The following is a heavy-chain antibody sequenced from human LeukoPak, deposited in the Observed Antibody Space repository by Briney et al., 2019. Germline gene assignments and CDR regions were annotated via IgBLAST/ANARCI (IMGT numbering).Heavy chain of an antibody. D-gene: IGHD3-9*01. J-gene: IGHJ4*02. CDR3: ARVGRFGDILTGYYPLDY. CDR2: IIPIFGTA. Sequence: PWASVKVSCKASGGTFSSYAISWVRQAPGQGLEWMGGIIPIFGTANYAQKFQGRVTITADESTSTAYMELSSLRSEDTAVYYCARVGRFGDILTGYYPLDYWGQGTLVTVSS. CDR1: GGTFSSYA. V-gene: IGHV1-69*01.